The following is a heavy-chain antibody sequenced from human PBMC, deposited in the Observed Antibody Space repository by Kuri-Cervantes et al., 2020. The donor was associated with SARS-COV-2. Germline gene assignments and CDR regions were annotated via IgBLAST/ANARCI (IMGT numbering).Heavy chain of an antibody. J-gene: IGHJ4*02. CDR1: GGSISSYY. CDR2: IYYSGST. Sequence: SETLSLTCTVSGGSISSYYWSWIRQPPGKGLEWIGYIYYSGSTNYNPSLKSRVTISVDTSKNQFSLKLSSVTAADTAVYYCARLEGDIVVVPAAPYFDYWGQGTLVTVSS. CDR3: ARLEGDIVVVPAAPYFDY. D-gene: IGHD2-2*01. V-gene: IGHV4-59*12.